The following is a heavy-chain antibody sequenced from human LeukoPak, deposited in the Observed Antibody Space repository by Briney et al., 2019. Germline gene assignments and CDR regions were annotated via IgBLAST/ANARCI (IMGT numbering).Heavy chain of an antibody. CDR1: GYTLTSYD. CDR2: MNPNSGNT. V-gene: IGHV1-8*01. J-gene: IGHJ4*02. CDR3: ARGALRRGWAFGY. Sequence: ASVKVSCKASGYTLTSYDINWVRQATGQGLEWMGWMNPNSGNTGYAQKFQGRVTMTRNTSISTAYMELSSLRSEDTAVCYCARGALRRGWAFGYWGQGTLATVSS. D-gene: IGHD6-19*01.